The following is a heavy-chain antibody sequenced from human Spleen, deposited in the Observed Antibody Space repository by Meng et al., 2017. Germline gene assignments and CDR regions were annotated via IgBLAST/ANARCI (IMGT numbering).Heavy chain of an antibody. V-gene: IGHV6-1*01. CDR1: GDSVSSNSVA. J-gene: IGHJ4*02. Sequence: SQTLSLTCAISGDSVSSNSVAWDWIRQSPSRGLEWLGRTYYRSTWYTDYAVSVRSRITISPDTSKNQFSLQLNSVTPEDTAVYYCARADTISLNYWGQGTLVTVSS. D-gene: IGHD5-18*01. CDR2: TYYRSTWYT. CDR3: ARADTISLNY.